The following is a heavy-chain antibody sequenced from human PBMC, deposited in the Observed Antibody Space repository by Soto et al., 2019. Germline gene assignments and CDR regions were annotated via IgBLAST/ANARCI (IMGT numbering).Heavy chain of an antibody. CDR2: IYPGDSDT. CDR3: ARPIVEAVGTGGDC. Sequence: PGESLKISCKASGYSFTSHWIGWVRQMPGKGLEWMGVIYPGDSDTRYSPSFQGQVTISVDKSISTAYLQWSSLKASDTAMYYCARPIVEAVGTGGDCWGQGTLVTVSS. V-gene: IGHV5-51*01. J-gene: IGHJ4*02. D-gene: IGHD2-8*02. CDR1: GYSFTSHW.